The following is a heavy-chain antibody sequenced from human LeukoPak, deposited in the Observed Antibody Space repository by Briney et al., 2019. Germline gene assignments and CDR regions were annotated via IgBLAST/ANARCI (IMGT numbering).Heavy chain of an antibody. V-gene: IGHV4-34*01. CDR3: ARGGGIAVAT. J-gene: IGHJ5*02. D-gene: IGHD6-19*01. CDR1: GGSFSGYY. Sequence: SETLSLTCAVYGGSFSGYYWSWIRQPPGKGLEWIGEINHSGSTNYNPSLKSRVTISVDTSKNQFSLKLSPVTAADPAVYYCARGGGIAVATWGQGTLVAVSS. CDR2: INHSGST.